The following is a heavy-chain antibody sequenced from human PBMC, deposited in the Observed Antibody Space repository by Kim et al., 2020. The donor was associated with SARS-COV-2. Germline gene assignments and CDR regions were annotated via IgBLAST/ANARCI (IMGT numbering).Heavy chain of an antibody. V-gene: IGHV1-18*04. J-gene: IGHJ6*02. Sequence: ASVKVSCKASGYTFTSYGISWVRQAPGQGLEWMGWISAYNGNTNYAQKLQGRVTMTTDTSTSTAYMELRSLRSDDTAVYYCARADIVVVPAADYYYYYGMYVCGPGTTVSASS. CDR1: GYTFTSYG. D-gene: IGHD2-2*01. CDR3: ARADIVVVPAADYYYYYGMYV. CDR2: ISAYNGNT.